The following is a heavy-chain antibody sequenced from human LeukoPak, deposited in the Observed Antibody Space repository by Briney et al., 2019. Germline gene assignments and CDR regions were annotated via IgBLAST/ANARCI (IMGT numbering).Heavy chain of an antibody. J-gene: IGHJ4*02. CDR2: IIPILGIA. D-gene: IGHD3-10*01. V-gene: IGHV1-69*04. Sequence: SVKVSCKASGGTFSSYAISWVRQAPGQGLEWMGRIIPILGIANYAQKFQGRVTITADKSTSTAYMELSSLRSEDTAVYYCARHYGPGSRTSFDYWAREPWSPSPQ. CDR1: GGTFSSYA. CDR3: ARHYGPGSRTSFDY.